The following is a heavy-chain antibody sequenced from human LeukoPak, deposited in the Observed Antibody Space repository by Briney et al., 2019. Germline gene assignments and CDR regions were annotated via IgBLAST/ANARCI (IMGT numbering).Heavy chain of an antibody. D-gene: IGHD1-1*01. Sequence: AGGSLRLSCAASGFTFSSYRMNWVRQAPGKWLEWVSSISSSSSYIYYADSVKGRFTISRDNAKNSLYLQMNSLRAEDTAVYYCARENWIPKAYFDYWGQGTLVTVSS. V-gene: IGHV3-21*01. CDR1: GFTFSSYR. J-gene: IGHJ4*02. CDR2: ISSSSSYI. CDR3: ARENWIPKAYFDY.